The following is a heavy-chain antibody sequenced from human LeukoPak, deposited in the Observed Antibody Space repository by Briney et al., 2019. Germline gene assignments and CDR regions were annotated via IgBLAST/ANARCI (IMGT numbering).Heavy chain of an antibody. J-gene: IGHJ4*02. D-gene: IGHD4-11*01. CDR2: IYPSGST. V-gene: IGHV4-4*09. Sequence: SETLPLTCTVSGGSISNAYWSWIRQPPGGGLELIGYIYPSGSTNYHPSLKSRVTISVDTSKNHFALNLSSVTAADTAVYYCAKSYFDYSTYYSYYFNLWGQGALVTVSS. CDR3: AKSYFDYSTYYSYYFNL. CDR1: GGSISNAY.